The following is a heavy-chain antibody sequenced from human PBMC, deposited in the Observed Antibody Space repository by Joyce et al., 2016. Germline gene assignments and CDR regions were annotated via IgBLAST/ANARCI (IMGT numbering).Heavy chain of an antibody. J-gene: IGHJ4*02. CDR1: GYRFTGSY. Sequence: QVQLEQSGPEVKKPGASMKVSCKTSGYRFTGSYLHWVRQAPGQGLEWVGWINPHTGGTDYAQKLQGWVTLTRDTSISTAYMELTKLKLNDTAVYYCAKQGQLGTPDYWGQGTLVTVSS. CDR3: AKQGQLGTPDY. D-gene: IGHD3-16*01. CDR2: INPHTGGT. V-gene: IGHV1-2*04.